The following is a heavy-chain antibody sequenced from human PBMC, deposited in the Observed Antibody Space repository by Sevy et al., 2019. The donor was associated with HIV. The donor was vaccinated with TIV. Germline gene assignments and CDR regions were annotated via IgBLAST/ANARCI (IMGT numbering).Heavy chain of an antibody. V-gene: IGHV3-30-3*01. Sequence: GGSLRLSCAASGFTFSDYAFHWVRQAPGKGLEWLAVISFDGNKQYFADSVQGRFTISRDSLKNTVSLHMNCLRVEDTAVYFCARELLPGSYYYYMDVWGKGTTVTVSS. CDR1: GFTFSDYA. D-gene: IGHD2-15*01. CDR2: ISFDGNKQ. J-gene: IGHJ6*03. CDR3: ARELLPGSYYYYMDV.